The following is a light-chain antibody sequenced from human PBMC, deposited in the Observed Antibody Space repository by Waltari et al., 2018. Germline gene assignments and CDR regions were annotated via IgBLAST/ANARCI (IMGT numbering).Light chain of an antibody. Sequence: DIVMTQSPLSLSVSPGEPASLSCRSSQSLLYSNGHKYLDWYLQKPGQPPQLLIYLGSNRASGVSDRFSGSGSGTDFTLKISRVEAEDVGVYYCMQALQTQWTFGQGTKLEIK. CDR1: QSLLYSNGHKY. J-gene: IGKJ2*02. CDR3: MQALQTQWT. CDR2: LGS. V-gene: IGKV2-28*01.